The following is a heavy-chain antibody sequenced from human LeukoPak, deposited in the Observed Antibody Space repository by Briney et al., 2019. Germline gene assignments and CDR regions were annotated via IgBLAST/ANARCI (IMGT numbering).Heavy chain of an antibody. D-gene: IGHD6-19*01. CDR1: GFTFSSYG. J-gene: IGHJ4*02. Sequence: GGSLRLSCAASGFTFSSYGMHWVRQAPGKGLEWVAFIRYDGSNKYYADSVKGRFTISRDNSKNTLYLQMNSLRAEDTAVYYCARGQQWLSDYFDYWGQGTLVTVSS. CDR2: IRYDGSNK. V-gene: IGHV3-30*02. CDR3: ARGQQWLSDYFDY.